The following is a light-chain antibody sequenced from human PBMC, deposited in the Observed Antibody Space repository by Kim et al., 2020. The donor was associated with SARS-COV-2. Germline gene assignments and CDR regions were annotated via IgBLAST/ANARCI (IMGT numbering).Light chain of an antibody. CDR1: QSISSY. V-gene: IGKV1-39*01. CDR2: AAS. CDR3: QQSYSSVT. Sequence: GDRVIITCRASQSISSYLNWYQQKPGQAPKLLIYAASSLQSGVPSRFSGSGSGTDFTLTISSLQPEDFATYYCQQSYSSVTFGPGTKVDIK. J-gene: IGKJ3*01.